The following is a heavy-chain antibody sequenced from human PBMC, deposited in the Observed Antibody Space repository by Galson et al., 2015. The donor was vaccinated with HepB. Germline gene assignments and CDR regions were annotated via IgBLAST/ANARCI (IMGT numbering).Heavy chain of an antibody. V-gene: IGHV1-18*04. Sequence: SVKVSCKASGYTFTSYGISWVRQAPGQGLEWMGWISAYNGNTNYAQKLQGRVTMTTDTSTSTAYMELRSLRSDDTAVYYCARDLVRQQLVPDYFDYWGQGTLVTVSS. D-gene: IGHD6-13*01. CDR3: ARDLVRQQLVPDYFDY. CDR1: GYTFTSYG. J-gene: IGHJ4*02. CDR2: ISAYNGNT.